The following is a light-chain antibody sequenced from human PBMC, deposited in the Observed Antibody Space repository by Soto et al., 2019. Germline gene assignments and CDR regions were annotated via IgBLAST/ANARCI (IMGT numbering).Light chain of an antibody. CDR1: NIGSKS. Sequence: SYELTQPPSVSVAPGQTARISCGGNNIGSKSVHWYQQRPGQAPVLVVFDDSDRPSGIPERFSGSNSGNTATLTISRAEAGDEADYHCQVWDSSSDHPGVFGGGTQLTVL. CDR2: DDS. J-gene: IGLJ3*02. V-gene: IGLV3-21*02. CDR3: QVWDSSSDHPGV.